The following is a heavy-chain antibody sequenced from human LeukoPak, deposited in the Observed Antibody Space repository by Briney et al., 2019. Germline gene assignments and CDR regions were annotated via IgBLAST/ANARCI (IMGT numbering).Heavy chain of an antibody. J-gene: IGHJ4*02. Sequence: GGSLRLSCAASGFTFTTYSLTWVRQAPGKGQEWVSAISNSGGSTHYADSVKGRFTISRDNAKNTLYLQMNSLGVEDTAVYYCARDLHWGASDYWGQGTLVTVSS. CDR3: ARDLHWGASDY. CDR2: ISNSGGST. D-gene: IGHD1-26*01. V-gene: IGHV3-23*01. CDR1: GFTFTTYS.